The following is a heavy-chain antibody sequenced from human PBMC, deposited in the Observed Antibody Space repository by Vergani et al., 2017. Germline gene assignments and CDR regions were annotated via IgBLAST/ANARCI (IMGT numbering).Heavy chain of an antibody. CDR3: ARNRAIELAGRMHYYYAIDV. D-gene: IGHD5-24*01. CDR2: IYDNGNT. V-gene: IGHV4-39*01. J-gene: IGHJ6*02. Sequence: QLQLQESGPGLVKPSETLSLTCAVSGVSIKSRSYYWGWIRQSPGKGLEWIGSIYDNGNTYYNPSLKSRVAISVDTSKNQVSLNLGSVTAADTAVYYDARNRAIELAGRMHYYYAIDVWGQGTTVTVSS. CDR1: GVSIKSRSYY.